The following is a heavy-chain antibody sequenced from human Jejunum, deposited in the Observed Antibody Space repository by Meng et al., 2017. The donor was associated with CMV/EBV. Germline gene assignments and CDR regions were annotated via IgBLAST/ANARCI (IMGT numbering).Heavy chain of an antibody. CDR3: AREGTNSYYFDY. Sequence: CGVSGDSISSGDSYWSWIRQPPGKGLEWIGYIYESGSTSYNPSLESRVTISVDTSKNQLSLKVMSVTAADTAVYYCAREGTNSYYFDYWGQGTLVTVSS. CDR1: GDSISSGDSY. D-gene: IGHD1-14*01. V-gene: IGHV4-30-4*01. J-gene: IGHJ4*02. CDR2: IYESGST.